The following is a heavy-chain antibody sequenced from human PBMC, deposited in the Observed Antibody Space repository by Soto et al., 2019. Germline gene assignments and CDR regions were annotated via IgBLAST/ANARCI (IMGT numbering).Heavy chain of an antibody. CDR2: IYNGGST. V-gene: IGHV3-66*01. CDR1: GFTVSSTY. CDR3: ARGGYHYMDV. Sequence: GGSLRLSCAASGFTVSSTYMTWVRQVPGKGLEWVSVIYNGGSTFYADSVKGRFIISRDNSKNTLYLQMNSLRAEDSAVYFCARGGYHYMDVWGKGTTVTVSS. J-gene: IGHJ6*03.